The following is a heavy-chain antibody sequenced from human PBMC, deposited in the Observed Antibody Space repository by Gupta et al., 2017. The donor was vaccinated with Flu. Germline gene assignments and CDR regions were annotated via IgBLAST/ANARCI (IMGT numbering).Heavy chain of an antibody. CDR3: ARGLAPNNYFDY. J-gene: IGHJ4*02. V-gene: IGHV3-20*03. D-gene: IGHD3-9*01. CDR1: TFDNYG. CDR2: INWDGRNT. Sequence: TFDNYGMSWIRQAPGKGLEWVSGINWDGRNTGYIDSVRGRFTVTRDNAENSLFLQMNNLGVDDTAFYYCARGLAPNNYFDYWGQGTLVAVSA.